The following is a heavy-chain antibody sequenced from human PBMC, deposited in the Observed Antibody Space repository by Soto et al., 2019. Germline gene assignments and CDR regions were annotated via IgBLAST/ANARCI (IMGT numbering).Heavy chain of an antibody. CDR1: GFTFSSYA. CDR2: ISGSGGST. D-gene: IGHD5-12*01. Sequence: EVQLLESGGGLVQPGGSLRLSCAASGFTFSSYAMSWVRQAPGKGLEWVSAISGSGGSTYYADSVKGRFTISRDNSKHTLNLQMNSLRAEDTAVYYCAKDSRGYSGYDYYYYYMDVWGKGTTVTVSS. V-gene: IGHV3-23*01. J-gene: IGHJ6*03. CDR3: AKDSRGYSGYDYYYYYMDV.